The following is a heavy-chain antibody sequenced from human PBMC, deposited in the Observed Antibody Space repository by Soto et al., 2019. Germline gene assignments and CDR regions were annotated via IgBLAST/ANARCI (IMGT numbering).Heavy chain of an antibody. CDR1: GGSISSGDYS. V-gene: IGHV4-30-2*01. CDR3: ARGSASDYGMDV. J-gene: IGHJ6*02. Sequence: QLQLQESGSGLVKPSQTLSLTCAVSGGSISSGDYSWNWVRQPPGKVLEWIGFIYHSGGTYYNPSLKSRVTISVDTSKNPFSLKLSSVTATDTAMYYCARGSASDYGMDVWGQGPKVTVSS. D-gene: IGHD6-25*01. CDR2: IYHSGGT.